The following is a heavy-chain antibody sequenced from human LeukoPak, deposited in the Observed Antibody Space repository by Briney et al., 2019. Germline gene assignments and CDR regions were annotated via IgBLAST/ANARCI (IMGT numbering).Heavy chain of an antibody. V-gene: IGHV4-34*01. Sequence: PSETLSLTCAVYGGSFSGYYWSWIRQPPGKGLEWIGEINHSGSTNYNPSLKSRVTISVDTSKNQFSLKLSSVTAADTAVYYCARVSPYLYYYDSSGYYPGAFDIWGQGTMVTVSS. CDR3: ARVSPYLYYYDSSGYYPGAFDI. J-gene: IGHJ3*02. D-gene: IGHD3-22*01. CDR1: GGSFSGYY. CDR2: INHSGST.